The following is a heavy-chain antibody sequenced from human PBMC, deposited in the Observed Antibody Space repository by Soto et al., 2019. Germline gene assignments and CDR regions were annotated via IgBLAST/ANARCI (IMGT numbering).Heavy chain of an antibody. CDR1: GFTFSGSA. Sequence: ESGGGLVQPGGSLKLSCAASGFTFSGSAMHWVRQASGKGLEWVGRIRSKANSYATAYAASVKGRFTISRDDSKNTAYLQMNSLKTEDTAVYYCTSSYSSIAIWNNWFDPWGQGTLVTVSS. J-gene: IGHJ5*02. D-gene: IGHD6-6*01. CDR2: IRSKANSYAT. V-gene: IGHV3-73*01. CDR3: TSSYSSIAIWNNWFDP.